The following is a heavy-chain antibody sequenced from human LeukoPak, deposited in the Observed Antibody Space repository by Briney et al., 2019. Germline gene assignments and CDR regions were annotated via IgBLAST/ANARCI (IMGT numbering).Heavy chain of an antibody. J-gene: IGHJ3*02. CDR2: INPNSGGT. CDR3: AREGYCSSTSCYAGLSDAFDI. CDR1: GYTYTGYY. D-gene: IGHD2-2*01. V-gene: IGHV1-2*02. Sequence: ASVKVSCKASGYTYTGYYMHWVRQAPGQGLEWMGWINPNSGGTNYAQKFQGRVTMTRDTSISTAHMELSRLRSDDTAVYYCAREGYCSSTSCYAGLSDAFDIWGQGTMVTVSS.